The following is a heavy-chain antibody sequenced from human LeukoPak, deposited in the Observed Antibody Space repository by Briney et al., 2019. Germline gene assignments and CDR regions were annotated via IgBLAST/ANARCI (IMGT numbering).Heavy chain of an antibody. D-gene: IGHD3-10*01. Sequence: GGSLRLSCEASGFTFSNYAMSWVRQAPGKGLEWVSSISGSSDNTNYADSVKGRFTISRDNSKNILYLQMNSLRAEDTAVYYCASTFRIALSGSYYLFDYWGQGTLVTVSS. V-gene: IGHV3-23*01. CDR3: ASTFRIALSGSYYLFDY. CDR2: ISGSSDNT. CDR1: GFTFSNYA. J-gene: IGHJ4*02.